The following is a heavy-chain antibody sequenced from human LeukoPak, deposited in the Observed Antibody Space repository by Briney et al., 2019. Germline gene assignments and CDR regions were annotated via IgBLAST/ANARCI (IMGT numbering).Heavy chain of an antibody. CDR1: GFTFSSYG. D-gene: IGHD2-2*01. V-gene: IGHV3-33*06. J-gene: IGHJ4*02. CDR2: IWYDGSNK. CDR3: VKSSASDQLLSFDY. Sequence: GGSLRLSCAASGFTFSSYGMHWVRQAPGKGLEWVAVIWYDGSNKYYADSVKGRFTISRDNSKNTLYLQMNSLRAEDTAVYYCVKSSASDQLLSFDYWGQGTLVTVSS.